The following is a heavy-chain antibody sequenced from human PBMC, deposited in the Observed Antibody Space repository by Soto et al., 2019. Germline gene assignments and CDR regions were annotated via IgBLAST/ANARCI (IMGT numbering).Heavy chain of an antibody. CDR2: ISAYNGNT. CDR3: ARDYSSSTSCYLFTTNWFDP. Sequence: GASVKVSCKASGYTFTSYGISWARQAPGQGLESMGWISAYNGNTNYAQKLQGRVTMTTDTSTSTAYMELRSLRSDDTAVYYCARDYSSSTSCYLFTTNWFDPWGQGTLVTVSS. D-gene: IGHD2-2*01. V-gene: IGHV1-18*01. J-gene: IGHJ5*02. CDR1: GYTFTSYG.